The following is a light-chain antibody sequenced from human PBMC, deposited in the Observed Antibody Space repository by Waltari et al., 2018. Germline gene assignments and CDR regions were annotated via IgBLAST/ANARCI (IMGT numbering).Light chain of an antibody. Sequence: EIVMTQSPATLSVSPGERATLSCRASQSVSSKLAWYPQKPGQAPRLLIYDASTRATGIPARFSGSGSGTEFTLTISSMQSEDFAVYYCQQYNNWPPIFTFGPGTKVDIK. CDR3: QQYNNWPPIFT. V-gene: IGKV3-15*01. J-gene: IGKJ3*01. CDR1: QSVSSK. CDR2: DAS.